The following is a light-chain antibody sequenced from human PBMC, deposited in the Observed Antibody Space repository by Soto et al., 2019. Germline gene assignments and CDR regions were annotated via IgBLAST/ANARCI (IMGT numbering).Light chain of an antibody. CDR1: RSVSSN. CDR2: GPS. J-gene: IGKJ5*01. CDR3: QQYKNWPAIT. Sequence: EIVMTQSPATLSVSPGERATLSCRASRSVSSNLAWYQQKPGQAPRILIYGPSTRATGIPARFSGSGSGTEFTLTISSLQSEDFAIYYCQQYKNWPAITFGQGTRLEIK. V-gene: IGKV3D-15*01.